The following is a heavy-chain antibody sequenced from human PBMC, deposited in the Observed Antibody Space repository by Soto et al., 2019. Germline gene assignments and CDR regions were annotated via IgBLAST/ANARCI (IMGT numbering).Heavy chain of an antibody. CDR3: ARDLSWGSNWYYYMDV. CDR1: GFILSDCA. V-gene: IGHV3-48*01. CDR2: ISSSRSVI. Sequence: EVQLVESGGGLVQPGGFLRLSCATSGFILSDCAMNWVRQAPGKGLEWVSYISSSRSVIDYADSVKGRFTVSRDNARNSLYLQMNSLRAEDTAVYYCARDLSWGSNWYYYMDVWGKGTTVTVSS. D-gene: IGHD7-27*01. J-gene: IGHJ6*03.